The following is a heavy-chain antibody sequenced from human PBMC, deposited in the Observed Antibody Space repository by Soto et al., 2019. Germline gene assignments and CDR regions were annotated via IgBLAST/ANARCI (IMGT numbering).Heavy chain of an antibody. V-gene: IGHV3-23*01. J-gene: IGHJ4*02. CDR1: GFTISTFA. CDR3: AKDAVYNDGLWLMDS. Sequence: QSGGSLRLSCAASGFTISTFAMTWVRQAPGKGLESVCGMTGSGATIHYADSVRGRFTISKDNSKNVLFLQMDYLRDEDTAIYYCAKDAVYNDGLWLMDSWGQGTLVTVSS. D-gene: IGHD2-21*01. CDR2: MTGSGATI.